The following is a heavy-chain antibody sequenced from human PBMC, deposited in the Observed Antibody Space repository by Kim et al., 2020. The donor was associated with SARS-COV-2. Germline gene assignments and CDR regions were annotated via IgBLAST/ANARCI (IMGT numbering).Heavy chain of an antibody. CDR1: GVSISTYY. CDR2: IFYSGAT. Sequence: SETLSLTCTVSGVSISTYYWSWIRQPPGKGLEWIGYIFYSGATNNIPSLKSRATISVDTPKNQFSLKLTSVTAADTAVYYCARGAGGDYYGMDVWGQGTTVTVSS. D-gene: IGHD3-16*01. V-gene: IGHV4-59*13. CDR3: ARGAGGDYYGMDV. J-gene: IGHJ6*02.